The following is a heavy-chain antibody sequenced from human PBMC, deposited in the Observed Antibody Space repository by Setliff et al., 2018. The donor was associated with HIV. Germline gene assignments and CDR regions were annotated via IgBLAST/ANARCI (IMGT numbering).Heavy chain of an antibody. CDR3: AKDRRYYYGSGSYAAET. D-gene: IGHD3-10*01. J-gene: IGHJ5*02. CDR2: ISGSGIGS. CDR1: GFTFGRYA. V-gene: IGHV3-23*01. Sequence: QPGGSLRLSCAASGFTFGRYAMTWVRQAPGKGLEGVSAISGSGIGSYYPDSVKGRFTISRDNSKNTLFLQMNSLRAEDTAVYYCAKDRRYYYGSGSYAAETWGQGTLVTVSS.